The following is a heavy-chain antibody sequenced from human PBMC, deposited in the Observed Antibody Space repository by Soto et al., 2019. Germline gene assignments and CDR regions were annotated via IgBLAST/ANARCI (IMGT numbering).Heavy chain of an antibody. CDR1: GFTFSSYS. Sequence: GGSLRLSCAASGFTFSSYSMNWVRQAPGKGLEWVSYISSSSSTIYYADSVKGRFTISRDNAKNSLYLQMNSLRDEDTAVYYCASRLLWFGELNAFDIWGQGTMVTVSS. D-gene: IGHD3-10*01. J-gene: IGHJ3*02. V-gene: IGHV3-48*02. CDR2: ISSSSSTI. CDR3: ASRLLWFGELNAFDI.